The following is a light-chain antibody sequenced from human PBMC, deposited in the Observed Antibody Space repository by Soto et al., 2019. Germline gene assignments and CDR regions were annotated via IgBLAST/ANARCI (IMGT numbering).Light chain of an antibody. CDR3: QQYGSSPQT. V-gene: IGKV3D-15*01. CDR1: QSISIN. Sequence: EIVLTQSPGTLSVSPGDRVTLSCRASQSISINLAWYQHKPGQAPRLLIHAGSTRATGIPARISGSGSGTEFTLTISSLQSEDFAVYYCQQYGSSPQTFGQGTKVEIK. J-gene: IGKJ1*01. CDR2: AGS.